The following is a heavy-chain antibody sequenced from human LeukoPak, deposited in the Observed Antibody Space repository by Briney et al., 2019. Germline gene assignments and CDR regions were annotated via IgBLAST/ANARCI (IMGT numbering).Heavy chain of an antibody. D-gene: IGHD6-19*01. CDR3: ARKAMAGTFAFDI. CDR2: INSDGSDT. Sequence: GGSLRLSCAASGFTFSSYWMHWVRQAPGKGLVWVSRINSDGSDTTYADSVKGRFTISRDNAKNTLYLQMSSLRAEDTAVYYCARKAMAGTFAFDIWGQGTMVTVSS. V-gene: IGHV3-74*01. J-gene: IGHJ3*02. CDR1: GFTFSSYW.